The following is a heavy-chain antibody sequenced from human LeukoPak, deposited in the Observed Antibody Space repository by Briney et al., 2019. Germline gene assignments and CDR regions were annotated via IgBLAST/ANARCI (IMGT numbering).Heavy chain of an antibody. D-gene: IGHD3-22*01. CDR1: GFTFSSYW. CDR2: ISSSSSYI. J-gene: IGHJ4*02. CDR3: ARAPAYYYDSSGLN. V-gene: IGHV3-21*01. Sequence: GSLRLSCAASGFTFSSYWMHWVRQAPGKGLEWVSSISSSSSYIYYADSVKGRFTISRDNAKNSLYLQMNSLRAEDTAVYYCARAPAYYYDSSGLNWGQGTLVTVSS.